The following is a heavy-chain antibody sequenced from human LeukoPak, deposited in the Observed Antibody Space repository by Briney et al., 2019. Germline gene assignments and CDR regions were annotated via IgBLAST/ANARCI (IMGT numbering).Heavy chain of an antibody. J-gene: IGHJ4*02. D-gene: IGHD3-22*01. V-gene: IGHV7-4-1*02. Sequence: ASVKVSCKASGYTFTSYGISWVRQAPGQGLEWMGWINTNTGNPTYAQGFTGRFVFSLDTSVSTAYLQISSLKAEDTAVYYCATNPYYYDSSGYYGAQYYFDYWGQGTLVTVSS. CDR2: INTNTGNP. CDR3: ATNPYYYDSSGYYGAQYYFDY. CDR1: GYTFTSYG.